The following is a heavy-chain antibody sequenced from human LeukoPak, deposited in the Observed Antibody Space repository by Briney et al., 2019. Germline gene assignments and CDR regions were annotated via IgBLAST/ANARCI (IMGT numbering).Heavy chain of an antibody. J-gene: IGHJ4*02. CDR2: IYSGGST. CDR3: ARWPPYGDHTFDY. CDR1: GFTVSSNY. Sequence: GGSLRLSCAASGFTVSSNYMSWVRQAPGKGLEWVSVIYSGGSTYYADSVKGRFTISRDNSKNTLYLQMNSLRAEDTAVYYCARWPPYGDHTFDYWGQGTLVTVSS. D-gene: IGHD4-17*01. V-gene: IGHV3-66*01.